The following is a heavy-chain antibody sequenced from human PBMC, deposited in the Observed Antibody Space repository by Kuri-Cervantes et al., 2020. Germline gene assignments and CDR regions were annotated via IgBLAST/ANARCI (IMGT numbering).Heavy chain of an antibody. D-gene: IGHD1-26*01. CDR3: ARGRGGVVGATCFDY. CDR2: IYYSGST. Sequence: SETLSLTCTVSGGSISSYYWSWIRQPPGKGLEWIGYIYYSGSTNYNPSLKSRVTISVDTSKNQFSLKLSSVTAADTAVYYCARGRGGVVGATCFDYWGQGTLVTVSS. CDR1: GGSISSYY. J-gene: IGHJ4*02. V-gene: IGHV4-59*01.